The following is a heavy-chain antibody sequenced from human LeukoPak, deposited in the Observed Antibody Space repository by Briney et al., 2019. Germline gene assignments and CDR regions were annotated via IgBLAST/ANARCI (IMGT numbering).Heavy chain of an antibody. Sequence: GGSLRLSCAASGFTFSSYSMNWVRQAPGKGLEWVSSISSSSSYIYYADSVKGRFTISRDNAKNSLYLQMNSLRAEDTAVYYCAKDYGGKRVYNWFDPWGQGTLVTVSS. CDR3: AKDYGGKRVYNWFDP. V-gene: IGHV3-21*01. D-gene: IGHD4-23*01. J-gene: IGHJ5*02. CDR1: GFTFSSYS. CDR2: ISSSSSYI.